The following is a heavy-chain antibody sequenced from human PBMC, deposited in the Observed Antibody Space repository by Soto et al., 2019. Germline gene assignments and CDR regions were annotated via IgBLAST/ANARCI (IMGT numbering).Heavy chain of an antibody. J-gene: IGHJ3*02. D-gene: IGHD6-13*01. CDR1: GGSISSSSYY. V-gene: IGHV4-39*01. Sequence: QLQLQESGPGLVKPSETLSLTCTVSGGSISSSSYYWGWISQPPGKGLEWIGRIYYSGSTYYNPSLKCRVSLSVDTSKNQFSLKLSSVTAADTAVYYCARRLGSSSWYEKGAFDIWGQGTMVTVSS. CDR2: IYYSGST. CDR3: ARRLGSSSWYEKGAFDI.